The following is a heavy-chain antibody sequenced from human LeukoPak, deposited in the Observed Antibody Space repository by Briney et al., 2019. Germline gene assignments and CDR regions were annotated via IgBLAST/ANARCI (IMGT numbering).Heavy chain of an antibody. D-gene: IGHD3-9*01. V-gene: IGHV4-59*08. CDR1: GASISSYY. J-gene: IGHJ6*03. Sequence: SETLSLTCTVSGASISSYYWTWIRQPPGKGLEWIGFTSFSGSTNYNPSLRSRVTIPLDTSRNQFSLTLNAMTAADTAVYYCARRNYDILTGFYGGGTYNYYYTDVWGKGTTVIVSS. CDR2: TSFSGST. CDR3: ARRNYDILTGFYGGGTYNYYYTDV.